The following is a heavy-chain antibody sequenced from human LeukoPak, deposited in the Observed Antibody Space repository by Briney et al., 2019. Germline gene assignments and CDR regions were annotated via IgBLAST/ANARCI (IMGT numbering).Heavy chain of an antibody. D-gene: IGHD4-11*01. J-gene: IGHJ4*02. V-gene: IGHV4-38-2*02. CDR1: ANSISSGYY. CDR3: ARVTYSTYESYHF. CDR2: IYQSGTT. Sequence: SETLSLTCTVSANSISSGYYWGWIRQPPGKGLEWIGNIYQSGTTYNNPSLKSRVTISIDTSKNQFSLKLSSVTAADTAVYYCARVTYSTYESYHFWGQGTLVTVSS.